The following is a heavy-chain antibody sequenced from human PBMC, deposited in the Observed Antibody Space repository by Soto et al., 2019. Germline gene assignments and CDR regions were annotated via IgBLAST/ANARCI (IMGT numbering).Heavy chain of an antibody. Sequence: QVQLQESGPGLVKPSETLSLTCSVSNGSISGFYWTWIRQPPGKLLEWIGYIHYSGRTDYNPSLTSRATMSVDTSKNQFSLNLKSITAADTAVYYCVRVGVGIGNHFDSWGRGTLVTVSS. D-gene: IGHD1-26*01. CDR3: VRVGVGIGNHFDS. CDR1: NGSISGFY. V-gene: IGHV4-59*12. J-gene: IGHJ4*02. CDR2: IHYSGRT.